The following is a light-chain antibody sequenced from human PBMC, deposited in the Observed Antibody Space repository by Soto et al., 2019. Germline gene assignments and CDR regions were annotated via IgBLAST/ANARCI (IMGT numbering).Light chain of an antibody. Sequence: DIQMTQSPSTLSASVGDRVTITCRASQSIRSWLAWYQQKPGTAPKLLIYKASTLQTGVPSRFSGSGSGTEFTLTISSLQPDDVATYYCQQYNDNWTFGQGTKVEIK. CDR3: QQYNDNWT. CDR2: KAS. J-gene: IGKJ1*01. CDR1: QSIRSW. V-gene: IGKV1-5*03.